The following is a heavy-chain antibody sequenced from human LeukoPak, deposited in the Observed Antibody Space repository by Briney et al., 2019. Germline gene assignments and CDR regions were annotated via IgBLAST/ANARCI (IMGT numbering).Heavy chain of an antibody. D-gene: IGHD3-22*01. CDR1: GGSISSSSYH. Sequence: SETLSLTCTVSGGSISSSSYHWGWIRQPPGKGLEWIGSIYYSGSTYYNPSLKSRVTISVDTSKNQFSLKLSSVTAADTAVYYCARVPRAPYYDSSGYQSWFDPWGQGTLVTVSS. J-gene: IGHJ5*02. CDR2: IYYSGST. CDR3: ARVPRAPYYDSSGYQSWFDP. V-gene: IGHV4-39*07.